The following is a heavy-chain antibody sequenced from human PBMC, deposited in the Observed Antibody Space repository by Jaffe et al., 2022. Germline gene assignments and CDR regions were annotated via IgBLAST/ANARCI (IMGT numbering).Heavy chain of an antibody. D-gene: IGHD5-18*01. CDR3: AKDGDTAMVPGWFDP. CDR1: GFTFSSYG. J-gene: IGHJ5*02. Sequence: QVQLVESGGGVVQPGGSLRLSCAASGFTFSSYGMHWVRQAPGKGLEWVAFIRYDGSNKYYADSVKGRFTISRDNSKNTLYLQMNSLRAEDTAVYYCAKDGDTAMVPGWFDPWGQGTLVTVSS. CDR2: IRYDGSNK. V-gene: IGHV3-30*02.